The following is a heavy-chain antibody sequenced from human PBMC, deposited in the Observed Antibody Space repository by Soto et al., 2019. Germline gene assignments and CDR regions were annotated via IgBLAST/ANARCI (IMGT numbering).Heavy chain of an antibody. CDR2: ISYTGST. V-gene: IGHV4-59*01. CDR1: SDSISSYY. Sequence: SETLSLTCTVSSDSISSYYWSWIRQPPGTRLEWIGYISYTGSTDYNPSLKRRVTISGDTSKNQFSLKVSSVAAADTAVYYCARGTSWQLPFDYWGQGTLVTVSS. J-gene: IGHJ4*02. D-gene: IGHD6-13*01. CDR3: ARGTSWQLPFDY.